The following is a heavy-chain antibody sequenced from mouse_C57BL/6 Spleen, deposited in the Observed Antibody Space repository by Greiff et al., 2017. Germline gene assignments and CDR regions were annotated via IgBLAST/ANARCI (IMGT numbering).Heavy chain of an antibody. V-gene: IGHV5-17*01. CDR2: ISSGSSTI. CDR1: GFTFSDSG. J-gene: IGHJ1*03. CDR3: AREGGILVDV. Sequence: EVQRVESGGGLVKPGGSLKLSCAASGFTFSDSGMHWVRQAPEKGLEWVAYISSGSSTIYYADTVKGRFTISRDNAKNTLFLQMTSLRSEDTAMYYCAREGGILVDVWGTGTTVTVAS.